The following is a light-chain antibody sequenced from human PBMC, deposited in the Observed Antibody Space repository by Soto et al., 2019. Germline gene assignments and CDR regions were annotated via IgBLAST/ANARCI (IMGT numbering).Light chain of an antibody. Sequence: QSALTQPASVSGSPGQSITISCTGTSSDIGAYDYVSWYQHHPGKAPKLIIYDVSSRPSGVSDRFSGSKSGNKASLTISGLQAEDESDYYCTSYITSSTGVFGGGTKLTVL. CDR1: SSDIGAYDY. CDR2: DVS. J-gene: IGLJ3*02. V-gene: IGLV2-14*03. CDR3: TSYITSSTGV.